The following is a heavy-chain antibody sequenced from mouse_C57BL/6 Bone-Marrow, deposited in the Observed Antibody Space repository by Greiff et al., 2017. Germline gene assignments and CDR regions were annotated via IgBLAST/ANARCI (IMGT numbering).Heavy chain of an antibody. V-gene: IGHV14-2*01. CDR2: IGPEDGET. Sequence: VQLQQSGAELVKPGASVKLSCTASGFNFKDYYIYWVKQRPEQGLEWIGRIGPEDGETKYAPKFQDKATITADTSTNTSYLQLSSLTSEDTAVYYCTRSLIYYGTNYWGQGTTLTVSS. CDR1: GFNFKDYY. J-gene: IGHJ2*01. D-gene: IGHD1-1*01. CDR3: TRSLIYYGTNY.